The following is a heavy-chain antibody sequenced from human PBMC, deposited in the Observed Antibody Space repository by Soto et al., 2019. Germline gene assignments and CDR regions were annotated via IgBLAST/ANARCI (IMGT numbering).Heavy chain of an antibody. CDR2: ISDTGTFR. Sequence: LRLSCAASGFTFSNYSMDWVRQAPGKGLEWVASISDTGTFRFYTDSVKGRFTISRDNTKNSLSLQMNSLEAGDTALYYCARDSYDVNGYPYFDYWGQGTPVTVSS. V-gene: IGHV3-21*01. J-gene: IGHJ4*02. D-gene: IGHD3-22*01. CDR1: GFTFSNYS. CDR3: ARDSYDVNGYPYFDY.